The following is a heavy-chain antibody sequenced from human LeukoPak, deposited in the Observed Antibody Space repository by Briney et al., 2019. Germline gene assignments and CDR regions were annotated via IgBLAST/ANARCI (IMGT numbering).Heavy chain of an antibody. CDR3: ARGRDSYGGNSGGAFDY. CDR2: INHSGST. V-gene: IGHV4-34*01. J-gene: IGHJ4*02. Sequence: SETLSLTCAVYGGSFSGYYWSWIRQPPGKGLEWIGEINHSGSTNYNPSLKSRVTISVGTSKNQFSLRLSSVTAADTAIYYCARGRDSYGGNSGGAFDYWGQGTLVTVSS. D-gene: IGHD4-23*01. CDR1: GGSFSGYY.